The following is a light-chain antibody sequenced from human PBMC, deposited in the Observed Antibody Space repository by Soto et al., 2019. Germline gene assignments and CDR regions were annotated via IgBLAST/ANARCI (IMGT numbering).Light chain of an antibody. V-gene: IGLV2-14*01. CDR2: EVS. CDR1: SSDVGCYNY. J-gene: IGLJ3*02. Sequence: QSALTRRASVSGSPGQSITISCTGTSSDVGCYNYVSWYQQHPGKAPKLMIYEVSNRPSGVSNRFSGSKSGNTASLTISGLQAEDDADYYCSSYTSSSTRVFGAGTKLTVL. CDR3: SSYTSSSTRV.